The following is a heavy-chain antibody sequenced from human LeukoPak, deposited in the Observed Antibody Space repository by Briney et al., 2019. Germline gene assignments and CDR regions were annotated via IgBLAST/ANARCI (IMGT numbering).Heavy chain of an antibody. V-gene: IGHV3-30*03. D-gene: IGHD3-16*02. J-gene: IGHJ4*02. CDR2: ISYDETKK. Sequence: GGSLRLSCAASGFTFSSYGMHWVRQAPGKGLEWVAIISYDETKKNYADSVKGRFTISRDNSKNTLFLQMNSLRAEDTAMYYCVRHRTASDYWGLGALVTVSS. CDR1: GFTFSSYG. CDR3: VRHRTASDY.